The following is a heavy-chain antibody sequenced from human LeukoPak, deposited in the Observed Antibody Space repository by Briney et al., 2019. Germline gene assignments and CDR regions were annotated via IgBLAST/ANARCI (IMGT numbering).Heavy chain of an antibody. CDR1: GFTFSSYG. CDR3: AKDSSPGGMDV. V-gene: IGHV3-30*18. CDR2: ISYDGSNK. J-gene: IGHJ6*02. Sequence: GRSLRLSCAASGFTFSSYGMHWVRQAPGKGLEWVAVISYDGSNKYYADSVKGRFTISRDNSKNTLYLQMNSLRAEDTAVYYCAKDSSPGGMDVWGQGTTVTVS.